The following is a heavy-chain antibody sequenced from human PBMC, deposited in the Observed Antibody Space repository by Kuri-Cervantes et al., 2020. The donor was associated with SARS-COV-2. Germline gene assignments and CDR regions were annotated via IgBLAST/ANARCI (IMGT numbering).Heavy chain of an antibody. J-gene: IGHJ5*02. CDR2: IYHSGST. CDR1: GGSISSQSYY. V-gene: IGHV4-39*07. CDR3: ARASCSSTSCYGWFDP. Sequence: SETLSLTCTVSGGSISSQSYYWGWIRQPPGKGLEWIGYIYHSGSTYYNPSLESRVTISVDRSKNQFSLKLSSVTAADTAVYYCARASCSSTSCYGWFDPWGQGTLVTVSS. D-gene: IGHD2-2*01.